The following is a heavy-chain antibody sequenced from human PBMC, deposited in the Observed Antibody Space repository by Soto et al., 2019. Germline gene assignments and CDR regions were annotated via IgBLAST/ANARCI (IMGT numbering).Heavy chain of an antibody. CDR1: GITFSTYG. D-gene: IGHD6-19*01. Sequence: QVQLVESGGGVVQPGRSLRLSCTVSGITFSTYGMHWVRQAPGKGLEWVALISYDGRYKYYADSLKGRVTIFRDNSKNTLYMQLNSLTAEDTAVYYCANDGSSAWSLGNWGQGTLVTVSS. J-gene: IGHJ4*02. CDR3: ANDGSSAWSLGN. V-gene: IGHV3-30*18. CDR2: ISYDGRYK.